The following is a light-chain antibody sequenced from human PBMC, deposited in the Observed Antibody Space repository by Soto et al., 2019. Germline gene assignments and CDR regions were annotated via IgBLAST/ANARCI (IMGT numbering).Light chain of an antibody. J-gene: IGKJ5*01. CDR2: GPS. CDR3: QLFGSSPPRIT. CDR1: QSVSSSY. V-gene: IGKV3-20*01. Sequence: EIVMTQSPVTLSVSPGEGATLFCRASQSVSSSYIAWYQQKPGQAPRLLIYGPSSRATGIPDRFSGSGSGTDFTLTISRLEPEDFAVYYCQLFGSSPPRITLGQGTRLEI.